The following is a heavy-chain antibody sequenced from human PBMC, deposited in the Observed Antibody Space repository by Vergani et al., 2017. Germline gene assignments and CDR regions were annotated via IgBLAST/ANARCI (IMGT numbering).Heavy chain of an antibody. V-gene: IGHV3-30*03. J-gene: IGHJ1*01. Sequence: QVHLVESGGGVVQPGRSLRLSCVVSGFTSSYYGMHWVRQAPGKGLEWVAVISYDGTQKYYADSVKGRFTISRDNSKSTLYLEMNSLRTENEAVYYCATKSCGTPGCQIGDFREWGQGTLVTVSS. D-gene: IGHD1-1*01. CDR3: ATKSCGTPGCQIGDFRE. CDR1: GFTSSYYG. CDR2: ISYDGTQK.